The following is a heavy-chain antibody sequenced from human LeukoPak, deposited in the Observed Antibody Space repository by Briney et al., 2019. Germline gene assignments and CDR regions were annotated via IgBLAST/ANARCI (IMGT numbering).Heavy chain of an antibody. CDR3: AKDRVFWSGTDAFDI. V-gene: IGHV3-23*01. Sequence: GGSLRLSCAASGFTFSSYAMIWVRQAPGKGLEWVSAISGSGGSTYYADSVKGRFTISRDNSKNTLYLQMNSLRAEDTAVYYCAKDRVFWSGTDAFDIWGQGTMVTVSS. J-gene: IGHJ3*02. D-gene: IGHD3-3*01. CDR1: GFTFSSYA. CDR2: ISGSGGST.